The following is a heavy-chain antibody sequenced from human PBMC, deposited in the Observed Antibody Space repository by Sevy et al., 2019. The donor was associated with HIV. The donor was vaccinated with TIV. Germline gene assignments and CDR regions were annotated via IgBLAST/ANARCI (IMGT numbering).Heavy chain of an antibody. J-gene: IGHJ3*02. CDR1: GFTFSSYA. D-gene: IGHD3-22*01. CDR3: ANSPRYYYDSSGYYFQPAFDI. CDR2: ISGSGGST. Sequence: GGSLRLSCAASGFTFSSYAMSWVRQAPGKGLEWVSAISGSGGSTYYADSVKGRFTISRDNSKNTLYLQMNSLRAEDTAVYYCANSPRYYYDSSGYYFQPAFDIWGQGTMVIASS. V-gene: IGHV3-23*01.